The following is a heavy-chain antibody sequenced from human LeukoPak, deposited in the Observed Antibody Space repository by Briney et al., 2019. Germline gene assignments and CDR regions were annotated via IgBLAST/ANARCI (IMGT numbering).Heavy chain of an antibody. CDR3: ARALIGYYFDY. CDR1: GFTFSNHG. D-gene: IGHD2-8*01. CDR2: ISGSGDST. V-gene: IGHV3-23*01. J-gene: IGHJ4*02. Sequence: GGTLRLSCAASGFTFSNHGMTWVRQAPGKGLEWVSAISGSGDSTYYADSVKGRFTISRDNSRNTLYLQMNSLRAEDTAVYYCARALIGYYFDYWGQGTLVTVSS.